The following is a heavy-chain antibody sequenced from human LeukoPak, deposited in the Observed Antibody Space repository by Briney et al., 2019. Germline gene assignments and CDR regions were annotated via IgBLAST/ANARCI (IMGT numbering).Heavy chain of an antibody. D-gene: IGHD2-2*02. CDR1: GGSISSYY. V-gene: IGHV4-59*12. CDR2: IYYSGST. Sequence: PSETLSLTCTVSGGSISSYYWSWIRQPPGKGLEWIGYIYYSGSTNYNPSLKSRVTISVDTSKNQFSLKLSSVTAADTAVYYCAREVALVVPAAIRYFDYWGQGTLVTVSS. J-gene: IGHJ4*02. CDR3: AREVALVVPAAIRYFDY.